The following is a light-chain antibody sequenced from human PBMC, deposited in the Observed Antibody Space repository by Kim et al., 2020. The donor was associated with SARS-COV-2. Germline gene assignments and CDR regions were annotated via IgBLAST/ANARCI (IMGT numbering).Light chain of an antibody. CDR2: VGTGVIVG. J-gene: IGLJ1*01. CDR1: SGYSNYK. V-gene: IGLV9-49*01. Sequence: QPVLTQPPSASASLGASVTLTCTLSSGYSNYKVDWYQQRPGKGPRFVMRVGTGVIVGSKGDGIPDRFSVSGSGLNRYLTIKNIQEEDESDYHCGADHGSRSNFVEVFGGGTKVTVL. CDR3: GADHGSRSNFVEV.